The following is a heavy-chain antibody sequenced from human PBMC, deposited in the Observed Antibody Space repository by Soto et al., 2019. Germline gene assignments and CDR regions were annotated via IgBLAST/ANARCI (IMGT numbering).Heavy chain of an antibody. Sequence: EVPLVESGGGLVKPGGSLRLSCAASGFTFSSYSMNWVRQAPGKGLEWVSSISSSSSYIYYADSVKGRFTISRDNAKNSLYLQMNSLRAEDTAVYYCARDRRMTAIPGHWGQGTLVTVSS. CDR3: ARDRRMTAIPGH. CDR1: GFTFSSYS. J-gene: IGHJ4*02. V-gene: IGHV3-21*01. D-gene: IGHD2-21*02. CDR2: ISSSSSYI.